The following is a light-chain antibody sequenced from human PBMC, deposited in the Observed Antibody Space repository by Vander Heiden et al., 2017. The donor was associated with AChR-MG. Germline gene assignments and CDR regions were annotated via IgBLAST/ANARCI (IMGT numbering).Light chain of an antibody. V-gene: IGLV2-23*01. CDR3: CSYAGSSTHAV. Sequence: QSALPQPASVSGSPGQSITISCTGTSSDVGSYNRVSWYQQHPGKAPKLMIYEGSKRPSGVSNRFSGSKSGNTASLTISGLQAEDEADYYCCSYAGSSTHAVFGGGTQLTGL. J-gene: IGLJ7*01. CDR1: SSDVGSYNR. CDR2: EGS.